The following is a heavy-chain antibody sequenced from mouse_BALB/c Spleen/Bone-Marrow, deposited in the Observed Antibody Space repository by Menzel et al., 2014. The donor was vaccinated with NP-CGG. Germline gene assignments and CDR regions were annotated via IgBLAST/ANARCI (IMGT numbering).Heavy chain of an antibody. Sequence: EVHLQQSGAELVKPGASVKLSCTASGFNIXDTYMHWVKQRPEQGLEWIGRIDPANGNTKYDPKFQGKATITADTSSNTAYLQLSSLTSEDTAVYYCASYDYGYYFDYWGQGTTLTVSS. J-gene: IGHJ2*01. CDR3: ASYDYGYYFDY. CDR1: GFNIXDTY. V-gene: IGHV14-3*02. D-gene: IGHD2-4*01. CDR2: IDPANGNT.